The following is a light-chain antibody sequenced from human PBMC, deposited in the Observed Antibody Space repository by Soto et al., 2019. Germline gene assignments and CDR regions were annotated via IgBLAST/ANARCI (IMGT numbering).Light chain of an antibody. CDR1: SGHSSYA. CDR2: LNSDGSH. CDR3: QIWGTGTYVV. Sequence: QLVLTQSPSASASLGASVKLTCTLSSGHSSYAIAWHQQQPEKAPRYLMKLNSDGSHSKGDGIPDRFSGSSSGAERYLTISSLQSEAEADYYCQIWGTGTYVVFGGGTKLTVL. J-gene: IGLJ2*01. V-gene: IGLV4-69*01.